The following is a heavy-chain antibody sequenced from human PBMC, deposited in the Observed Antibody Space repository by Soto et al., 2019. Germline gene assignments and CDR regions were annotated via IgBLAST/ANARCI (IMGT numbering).Heavy chain of an antibody. CDR1: GFTFSSYS. D-gene: IGHD2-15*01. CDR2: ISSSSSYI. CDR3: ARDGAGFCSGGSCYSAEYFQH. J-gene: IGHJ1*01. Sequence: GGSLRLSCAASGFTFSSYSMNWVRQAPGKGLEWVSSISSSSSYIYYADAVKGRFTISRDNAKNSMYLQMHILRAEDTDVYYCARDGAGFCSGGSCYSAEYFQHWGKGTLVTVSS. V-gene: IGHV3-21*01.